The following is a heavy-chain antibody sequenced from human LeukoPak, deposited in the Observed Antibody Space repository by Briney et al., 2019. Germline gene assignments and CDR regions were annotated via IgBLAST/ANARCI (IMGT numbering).Heavy chain of an antibody. D-gene: IGHD2-15*01. CDR2: ISGDGSNR. V-gene: IGHV3-74*01. Sequence: PGGSLRLSCAASGFTFSPYWIHWVRQAPGKGLMWVSIISGDGSNRRYADSMKGRFTISRDNAKNTLYLQMNSLRAEDTAVYYCARQRRYCSGDNCYQRTFDYWGQGTLVTVSS. CDR3: ARQRRYCSGDNCYQRTFDY. CDR1: GFTFSPYW. J-gene: IGHJ4*02.